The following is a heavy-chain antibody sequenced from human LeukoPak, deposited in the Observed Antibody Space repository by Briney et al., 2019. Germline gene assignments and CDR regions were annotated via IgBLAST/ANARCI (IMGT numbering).Heavy chain of an antibody. CDR2: IIPILGIA. Sequence: SVKVSCKASGGTFSSYAISWVRQAPGQGLEWMGRIIPILGIANYAQKIQGRVTITADKSTGTAYMELSSLRSEDTAVYYCARVADYYDSSGYYHLDYWGQGTLVTVSS. D-gene: IGHD3-22*01. V-gene: IGHV1-69*04. CDR3: ARVADYYDSSGYYHLDY. J-gene: IGHJ4*02. CDR1: GGTFSSYA.